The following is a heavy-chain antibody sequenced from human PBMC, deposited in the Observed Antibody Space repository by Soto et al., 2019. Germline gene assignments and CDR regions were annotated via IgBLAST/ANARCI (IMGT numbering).Heavy chain of an antibody. J-gene: IGHJ4*02. CDR3: ARSSGRFSDFDY. D-gene: IGHD1-26*01. CDR1: GYTFTAYD. Sequence: QVQLVESGAEVKKPGASVKVSCKASGYTFTAYDLHWVRQAPGQGLEWMGWINPNSGATDYAQKFPGRVTMTRDTSITTAYMELSSLTSDDTAVFYCARSSGRFSDFDYWGQGTLLTVSS. CDR2: INPNSGAT. V-gene: IGHV1-2*02.